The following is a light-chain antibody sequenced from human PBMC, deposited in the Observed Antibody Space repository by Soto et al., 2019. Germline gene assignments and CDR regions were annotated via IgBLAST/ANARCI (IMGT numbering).Light chain of an antibody. V-gene: IGLV2-23*01. Sequence: QSALTQPASVSGSPGQSITISCTGTSSDVGSYNLVSWYQQYPDKAPKLIIYEGTKRPSGISNRFSGSKSGNTASLTISGLQAEDEAHDHCCSYAGGGLSLWVFGGGTKLTVL. CDR2: EGT. CDR3: CSYAGGGLSLWV. CDR1: SSDVGSYNL. J-gene: IGLJ3*02.